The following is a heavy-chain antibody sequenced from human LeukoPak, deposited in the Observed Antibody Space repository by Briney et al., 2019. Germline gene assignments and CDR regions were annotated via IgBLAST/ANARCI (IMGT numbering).Heavy chain of an antibody. V-gene: IGHV5-10-1*01. D-gene: IGHD4-23*01. Sequence: GESLPISCQGSGYSYTNYWISWVRQVPGKGLEWIGWIDPSDSYINHSPSFQGHVSISADKSVSTAYLQWSSLKASDSAMYYCARQPRGTVVFDYWGQGTLVTVSS. J-gene: IGHJ4*02. CDR3: ARQPRGTVVFDY. CDR1: GYSYTNYW. CDR2: IDPSDSYI.